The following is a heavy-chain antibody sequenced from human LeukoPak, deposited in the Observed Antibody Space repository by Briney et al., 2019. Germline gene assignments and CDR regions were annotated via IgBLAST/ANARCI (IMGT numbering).Heavy chain of an antibody. Sequence: GGSLRLSCAASGFTLSSYSMNWVRQAPGKGLEWVSSISSSSYIYYADSVKGRFTISRDNAKNSLYLQMNSLRAEDTAVYYCARLPWNYYDSSGYVDWGQGTLVTVSS. D-gene: IGHD3-22*01. V-gene: IGHV3-21*01. J-gene: IGHJ4*02. CDR3: ARLPWNYYDSSGYVD. CDR1: GFTLSSYS. CDR2: ISSSSYI.